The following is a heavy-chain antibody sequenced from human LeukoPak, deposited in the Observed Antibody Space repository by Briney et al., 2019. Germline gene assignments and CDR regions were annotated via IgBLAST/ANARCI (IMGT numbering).Heavy chain of an antibody. J-gene: IGHJ5*02. D-gene: IGHD6-13*01. CDR2: IKEDGSEK. V-gene: IGHV3-7*01. CDR1: GFSFRNYA. Sequence: GGSLRLSCAASGFSFRNYAMSWVRQAPGKGLEWVANIKEDGSEKYYVDSVKGRFTISRDNAKNSLYLQMNSLRAEDTAVYYCARASSWYTPSRFDPWGQGTLVTVSS. CDR3: ARASSWYTPSRFDP.